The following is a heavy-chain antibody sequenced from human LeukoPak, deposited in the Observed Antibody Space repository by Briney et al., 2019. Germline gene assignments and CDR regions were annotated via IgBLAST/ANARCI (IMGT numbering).Heavy chain of an antibody. J-gene: IGHJ4*02. Sequence: GGSLRLSCAASGFTFSNYAMSWVRQAPGKGLEWVSAISGNGDITYYTDSVKGRFTISRDNSKNTLYLQMNSLRAEDTAIYYCAKVSGGYMIKYGGLDYWGQGTLVTVSS. CDR3: AKVSGGYMIKYGGLDY. V-gene: IGHV3-23*01. D-gene: IGHD3-16*01. CDR1: GFTFSNYA. CDR2: ISGNGDIT.